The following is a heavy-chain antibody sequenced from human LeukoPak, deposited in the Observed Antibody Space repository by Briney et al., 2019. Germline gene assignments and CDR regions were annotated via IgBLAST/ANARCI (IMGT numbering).Heavy chain of an antibody. CDR2: IYHSGST. J-gene: IGHJ4*02. CDR3: AREAGYYGSGFYCFDY. V-gene: IGHV4-38-2*02. D-gene: IGHD3-10*01. Sequence: SETLSLTCAVSGYSISSGYYWGWIRQPPGKGLEWIGSIYHSGSTYYNPSLKSRVTISVDTSKNQFSLKLSSVTAADTAVYYCAREAGYYGSGFYCFDYWGQGTLVTVSS. CDR1: GYSISSGYY.